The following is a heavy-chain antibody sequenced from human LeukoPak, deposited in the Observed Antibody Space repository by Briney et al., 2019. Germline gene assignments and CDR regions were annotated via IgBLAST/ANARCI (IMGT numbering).Heavy chain of an antibody. D-gene: IGHD4-17*01. CDR1: GGSFSGYY. CDR2: INHSGST. J-gene: IGHJ4*02. V-gene: IGHV4-34*01. CDR3: ASTRGGDYGDYFDY. Sequence: TSETLSLTCAVYGGSFSGYYWSWIRQPPGKGLEWIGEINHSGSTNYNPSLKSRVTISVDTSKNQFSLKLSSVTAADTAVYYCASTRGGDYGDYFDYWGQGTLVTVSS.